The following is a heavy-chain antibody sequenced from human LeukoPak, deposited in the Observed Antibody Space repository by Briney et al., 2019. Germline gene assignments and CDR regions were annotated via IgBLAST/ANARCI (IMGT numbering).Heavy chain of an antibody. D-gene: IGHD5-12*01. V-gene: IGHV4-34*01. CDR3: ARLSGYVNY. Sequence: PSETLSLTCAVYGGSFSGYYWSWIRQPPGEGLEWIGEINHSGSTNYNPSLKSRVTISVDTSKNQFSLKLSSVTAADTAVYYCARLSGYVNYWGQGTLVTVSS. CDR2: INHSGST. J-gene: IGHJ4*02. CDR1: GGSFSGYY.